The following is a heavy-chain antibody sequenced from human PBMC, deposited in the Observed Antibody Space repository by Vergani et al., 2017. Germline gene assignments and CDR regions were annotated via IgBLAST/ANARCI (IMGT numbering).Heavy chain of an antibody. CDR3: AKDFVPGRAFDI. J-gene: IGHJ3*02. CDR1: GFTFNNSN. CDR2: IRYDDSRNK. Sequence: QVQLVESGGGVVQPGESLRLSCAASTSGFTFNNSNMHWVRQAPGKGLEWVAFIRYDDSRNKYYAASVQGRFIISRDNSKNTVFLQMNSLRPEDTALYYCAKDFVPGRAFDIWGQGTMVTGSS. V-gene: IGHV3-30*02.